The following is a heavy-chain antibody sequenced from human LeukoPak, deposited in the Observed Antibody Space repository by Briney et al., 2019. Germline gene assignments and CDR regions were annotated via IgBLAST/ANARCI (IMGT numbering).Heavy chain of an antibody. CDR2: IYWNDDY. V-gene: IGHV2-5*01. D-gene: IGHD3-10*01. J-gene: IGHJ4*02. CDR3: ARVLGPLRGDY. CDR1: GFSLRTSGVG. Sequence: SGPTLVKPTQTLTLTCTFSGFSLRTSGVGVGWIRQPPGRALEWLALIYWNDDYRYSPSLKSRLTITKDTSKNQVVLTMTNMDPVDTATYYCARVLGPLRGDYWGQGTLVTVSS.